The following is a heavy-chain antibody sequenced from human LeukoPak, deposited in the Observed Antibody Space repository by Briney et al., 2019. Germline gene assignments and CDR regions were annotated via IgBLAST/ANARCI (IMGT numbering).Heavy chain of an antibody. Sequence: PGGSLRLSCAASGFTFSSYSMNWVRQAPGKGLEWVSSISSSSSYIYYADSVKGRFTISRDNAKNSLYLQMNSLRAEDTAVYYCARDISSSKQGYFDYWGQGTLVTVSS. J-gene: IGHJ4*02. V-gene: IGHV3-21*01. CDR1: GFTFSSYS. D-gene: IGHD6-6*01. CDR2: ISSSSSYI. CDR3: ARDISSSKQGYFDY.